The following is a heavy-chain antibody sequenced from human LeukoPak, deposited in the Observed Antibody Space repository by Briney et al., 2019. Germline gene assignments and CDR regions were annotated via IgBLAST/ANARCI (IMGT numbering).Heavy chain of an antibody. V-gene: IGHV3-74*01. J-gene: IGHJ4*02. CDR1: GFSISNDW. Sequence: PGGSLRLSCAVSGFSISNDWMHWVRRAPGKGLLWVSRISADGTTTNYADSVKGRFTISRDNAKNTLYLQMDSLRAVDTAVYYCAGTWSFDYWGQGTLVTVSS. D-gene: IGHD2-15*01. CDR2: ISADGTTT. CDR3: AGTWSFDY.